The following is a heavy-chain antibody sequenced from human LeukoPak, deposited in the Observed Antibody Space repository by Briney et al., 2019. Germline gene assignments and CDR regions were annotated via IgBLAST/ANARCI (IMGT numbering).Heavy chain of an antibody. CDR3: AKDSAYYDSSGDYFDS. D-gene: IGHD3-22*01. CDR2: ISYDGSNK. J-gene: IGHJ4*02. V-gene: IGHV3-30*18. Sequence: GGSLRLSCAASGFTFSSYGMHWVRQAPGKGLEWVAVISYDGSNKYYADSVKGRFTISRDKSKNTLYLQMNSLRSDDTAVYYCAKDSAYYDSSGDYFDSWGQGTLVTVSS. CDR1: GFTFSSYG.